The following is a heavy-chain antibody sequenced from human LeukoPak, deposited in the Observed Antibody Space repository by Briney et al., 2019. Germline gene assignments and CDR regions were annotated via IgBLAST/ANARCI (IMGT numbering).Heavy chain of an antibody. D-gene: IGHD5-18*01. CDR3: AKASWIQLWLPDY. CDR1: GCTFSSYA. CDR2: ISGSGGST. J-gene: IGHJ4*02. Sequence: GGSLRLSCAASGCTFSSYAMSWVRQAPGKGLDWVSAISGSGGSTYYADSAKGRFTISRDNSKNTLYLQMNSLRAEDTAVYYCAKASWIQLWLPDYWGQGTLVTVSS. V-gene: IGHV3-23*01.